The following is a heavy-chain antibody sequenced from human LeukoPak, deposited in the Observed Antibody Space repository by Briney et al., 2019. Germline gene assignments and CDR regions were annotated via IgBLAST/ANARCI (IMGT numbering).Heavy chain of an antibody. V-gene: IGHV3-30*18. D-gene: IGHD1-26*01. CDR2: ISYDGSKK. Sequence: GGSLRLSCAASDFTFSSYAMHWVRQAPGKGLEWVAVISYDGSKKYYADSVKGRFAISRDNSKNTLYLQMNSLRGEDTAVYYCAKDRIVGDTNFFDYWGQGTLVTASS. J-gene: IGHJ4*02. CDR3: AKDRIVGDTNFFDY. CDR1: DFTFSSYA.